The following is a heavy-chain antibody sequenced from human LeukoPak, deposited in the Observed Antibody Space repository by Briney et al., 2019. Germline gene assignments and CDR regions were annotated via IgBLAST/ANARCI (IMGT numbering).Heavy chain of an antibody. CDR3: ARGWLDGNQGALGY. Sequence: ASVKVSCKASGYRFTGYYMRWVRQAPGQGLEWMGWINPNSGATDYAQNFQGRVTMTRDTSISTSYMELSRLTSDDTAVYSCARGWLDGNQGALGYWGQGTLVTVSS. V-gene: IGHV1-2*02. J-gene: IGHJ4*02. CDR2: INPNSGAT. D-gene: IGHD5-24*01. CDR1: GYRFTGYY.